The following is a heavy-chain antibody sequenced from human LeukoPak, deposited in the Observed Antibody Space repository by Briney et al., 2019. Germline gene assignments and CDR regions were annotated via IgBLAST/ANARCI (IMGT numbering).Heavy chain of an antibody. CDR1: GFTFSSYS. CDR3: ARGRTLLDY. D-gene: IGHD1-7*01. Sequence: GGSLRLSCAASGFTFSSYSMYWVRQAPGKGLEWVSYISSSSSTIYYADSVKGRFTISRDNAKNSLYLQMNSLRAEDTAVYYCARGRTLLDYWGQGTLVTVSS. CDR2: ISSSSSTI. J-gene: IGHJ4*02. V-gene: IGHV3-48*01.